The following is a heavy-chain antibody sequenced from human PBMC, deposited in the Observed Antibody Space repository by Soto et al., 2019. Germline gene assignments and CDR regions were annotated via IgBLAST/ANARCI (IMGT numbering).Heavy chain of an antibody. D-gene: IGHD1-26*01. J-gene: IGHJ6*02. Sequence: APGKGLEWVALISYDGSKEYYADSVKGRFTISRDNSQHTLYLQMNSLRAEDTAVYYCAREGDGRPARDYYYGMDVWGQGTTVTVSS. CDR2: ISYDGSKE. V-gene: IGHV3-30-3*01. CDR3: AREGDGRPARDYYYGMDV.